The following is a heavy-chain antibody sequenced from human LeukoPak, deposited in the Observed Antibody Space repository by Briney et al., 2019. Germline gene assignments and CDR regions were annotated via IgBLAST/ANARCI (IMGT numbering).Heavy chain of an antibody. CDR1: GYTFTGHY. Sequence: ASVKVSCKASGYTFTGHYMHWVRQAPGQGLEWMGWINPNSGGTNYAQKFQGRVTMTRDTSISTAYMELSRLRSDDTAVYYCARDPGALAVAGPPIDYWGQGTLVTVSS. CDR3: ARDPGALAVAGPPIDY. D-gene: IGHD6-19*01. CDR2: INPNSGGT. V-gene: IGHV1-2*02. J-gene: IGHJ4*02.